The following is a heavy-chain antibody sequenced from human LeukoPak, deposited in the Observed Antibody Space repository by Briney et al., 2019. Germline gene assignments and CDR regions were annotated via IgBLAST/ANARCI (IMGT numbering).Heavy chain of an antibody. D-gene: IGHD6-13*01. Sequence: SETLSLTCTVSGGSISSYYWSWIRQPPGKGLEWIGYIYYSGSTNYNPSLKSRVTISVDTSKNQFSLKLSSVTAADTAVYYCARHVTHYSSSWSGNFDYWGQGTLVTVSS. CDR1: GGSISSYY. CDR2: IYYSGST. V-gene: IGHV4-59*08. J-gene: IGHJ4*02. CDR3: ARHVTHYSSSWSGNFDY.